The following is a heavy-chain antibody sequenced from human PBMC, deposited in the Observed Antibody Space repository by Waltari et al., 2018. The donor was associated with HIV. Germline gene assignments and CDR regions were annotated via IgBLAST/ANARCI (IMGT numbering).Heavy chain of an antibody. J-gene: IGHJ4*02. D-gene: IGHD3-9*01. V-gene: IGHV4-34*01. CDR3: ARGLQMTSYASGNWLWEQMLSRYFFDL. CDR1: GASSNGYY. Sequence: QAQLPQWGTGLLTPSEALSLTCAVYGASSNGYYWTWIRQLPGQGLEWMGEVGPGGHVNFLPSLTRRLSLSTDASNNQFSLTFTSVAATDTGVYFCARGLQMTSYASGNWLWEQMLSRYFFDLWGQGTRV. CDR2: VGPGGHV.